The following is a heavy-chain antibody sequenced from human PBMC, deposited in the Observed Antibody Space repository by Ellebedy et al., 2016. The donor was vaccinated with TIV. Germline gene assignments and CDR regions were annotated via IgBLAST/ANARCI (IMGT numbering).Heavy chain of an antibody. V-gene: IGHV1-69*04. D-gene: IGHD6-19*01. CDR2: IIPILGIA. Sequence: AASVKVSCKASGGTFSSYAISCVRQAPGQGLEWMGTIIPILGIANYAQKFQGRVTITADKSTSTAYMELSRLRTDDTAVYYCARVNYYIAVAGIGYYFDYWGQGTLVTVSS. J-gene: IGHJ4*02. CDR3: ARVNYYIAVAGIGYYFDY. CDR1: GGTFSSYA.